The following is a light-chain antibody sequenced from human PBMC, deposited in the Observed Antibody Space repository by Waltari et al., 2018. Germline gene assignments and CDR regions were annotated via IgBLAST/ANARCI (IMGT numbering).Light chain of an antibody. CDR2: EDN. V-gene: IGLV6-57*01. CDR1: SGSIASNY. J-gene: IGLJ3*02. Sequence: NFMLTQPHSVSESPGKTVTISCTRSSGSIASNYVQWYQQRPGSSPTTVIYEDNQRPSGVPDLFSGSIDSSSTSASLTIAGLKTEDEADDYCQSYDSSNSWVFGGGTKLTVL. CDR3: QSYDSSNSWV.